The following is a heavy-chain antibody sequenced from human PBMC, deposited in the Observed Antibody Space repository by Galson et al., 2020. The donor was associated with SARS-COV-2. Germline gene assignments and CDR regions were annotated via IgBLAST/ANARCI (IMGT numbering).Heavy chain of an antibody. J-gene: IGHJ4*02. CDR2: IYSNNNT. D-gene: IGHD6-19*01. CDR1: GFTVSSNY. V-gene: IGHV3-66*01. CDR3: ARGSYSSGYYNY. Sequence: TGGSLRLSCAASGFTVSSNYMSWVRQAPGRGLEWVSIIYSNNNTYYADSVRGRFTISRDISKNTLYLQMNSLRAEDTAMYYCARGSYSSGYYNYWGQGTLVTVSS.